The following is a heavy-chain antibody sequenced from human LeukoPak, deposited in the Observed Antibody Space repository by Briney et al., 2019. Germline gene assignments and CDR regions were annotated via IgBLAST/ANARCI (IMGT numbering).Heavy chain of an antibody. D-gene: IGHD1-26*01. J-gene: IGHJ5*02. CDR3: ASLIEWELPSGLSWFDP. V-gene: IGHV1-2*02. CDR2: INPNSGGT. Sequence: ASVKVSCKASGYTFTGYYTHWVRQAPGQGLEWMGWINPNSGGTNYAQKFQGRVTMTRDTSISTAYMELSRLRSDDTAVYYCASLIEWELPSGLSWFDPWGQGTLVTVSS. CDR1: GYTFTGYY.